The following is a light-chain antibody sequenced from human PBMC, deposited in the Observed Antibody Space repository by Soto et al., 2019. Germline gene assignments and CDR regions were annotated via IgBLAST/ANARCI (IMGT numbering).Light chain of an antibody. J-gene: IGLJ3*02. V-gene: IGLV1-40*01. CDR3: QAYDYSLTAFV. Sequence: VLTQPPSVSGAPGQRVTISCTGNNSNPGAGYDVHWYPQLPGAAPKLVIFGNRNRPSGVPERFSGSKSGTSASLAITGLQAEDEADYYCQAYDYSLTAFVFGGGTQLTVL. CDR2: GNR. CDR1: NSNPGAGYD.